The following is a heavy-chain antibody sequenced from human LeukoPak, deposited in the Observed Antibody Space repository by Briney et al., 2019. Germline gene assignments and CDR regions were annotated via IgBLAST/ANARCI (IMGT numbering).Heavy chain of an antibody. CDR3: VRDAY. V-gene: IGHV3-66*01. CDR2: IYSGDSI. J-gene: IGHJ4*02. Sequence: GGSLRLSCAASGFTVSYNYMSWVRQAPGKGLEWVSVIYSGDSIYYADSAKGRFTISRDNSKNTLYLQMNSLRDEDTAVYYCVRDAYWGQGTLVTVSS. CDR1: GFTVSYNY.